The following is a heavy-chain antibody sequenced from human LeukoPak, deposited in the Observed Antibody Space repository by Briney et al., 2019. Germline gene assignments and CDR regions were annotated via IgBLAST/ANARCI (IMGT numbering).Heavy chain of an antibody. Sequence: GGSLRLSCAASGFTFSSYGMHWVRQAPGKGLEWVAVISYDGSNKYYADSVKGRFTISRDNSKNTLYPQMNSLRAEDTAVYYCAKDYSYGSIDYWGQGTLVTVSS. CDR2: ISYDGSNK. J-gene: IGHJ4*02. CDR1: GFTFSSYG. V-gene: IGHV3-30*18. D-gene: IGHD5-18*01. CDR3: AKDYSYGSIDY.